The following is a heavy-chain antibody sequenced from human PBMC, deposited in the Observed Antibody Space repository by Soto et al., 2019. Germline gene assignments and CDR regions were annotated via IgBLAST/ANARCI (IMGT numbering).Heavy chain of an antibody. CDR1: GYTFTSYD. D-gene: IGHD3-3*01. Sequence: ASVKVSCKASGYTFTSYDINWVRQATGQGLEWMGWMNPNSGNTGYAQKFQGRVTMTRNTSISTAYMELSSLRSEDTAVYYCASVSRGTIFEAPSDYYMDVWGKGTTVTVSS. V-gene: IGHV1-8*01. CDR2: MNPNSGNT. J-gene: IGHJ6*03. CDR3: ASVSRGTIFEAPSDYYMDV.